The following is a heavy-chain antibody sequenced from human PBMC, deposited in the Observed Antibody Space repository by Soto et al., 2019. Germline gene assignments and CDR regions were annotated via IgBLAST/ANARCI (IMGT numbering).Heavy chain of an antibody. CDR1: GYTFTSYG. CDR3: ARDHYGSGSYAADY. CDR2: ISAYNGNT. J-gene: IGHJ4*02. Sequence: ASVKVSCKASGYTFTSYGISWVRQAPGQGLEWMGWISAYNGNTNYAQKLQGRVTMTTVTSTSTAYMELRSLRSDDTAVYYCARDHYGSGSYAADYWGQGTLVTVSS. V-gene: IGHV1-18*01. D-gene: IGHD3-10*01.